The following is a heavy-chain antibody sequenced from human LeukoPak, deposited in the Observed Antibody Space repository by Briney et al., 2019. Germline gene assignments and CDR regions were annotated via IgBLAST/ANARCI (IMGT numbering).Heavy chain of an antibody. Sequence: PSETLSLTCTVSDYSIGSGYSWGWIRQPPGKGLEWIATISHDGTTFYNPSLKSRVTMTLDTSRNQFSLRLSSVTAADTAVYYCARDLSVYYYYYFDFWSQGTLVTVSS. J-gene: IGHJ4*02. CDR1: DYSIGSGYS. CDR2: ISHDGTT. CDR3: ARDLSVYYYYYFDF. V-gene: IGHV4-38-2*02. D-gene: IGHD3-22*01.